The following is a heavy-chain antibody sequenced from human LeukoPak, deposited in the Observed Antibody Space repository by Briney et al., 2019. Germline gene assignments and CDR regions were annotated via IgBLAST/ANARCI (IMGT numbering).Heavy chain of an antibody. J-gene: IGHJ4*02. D-gene: IGHD6-13*01. CDR3: ARDRYSSSWYPTSFDY. CDR2: ISSSSSYI. Sequence: PGGSLRLSCAASGFTFSSYSMNWVRQAPGKGLEWVSSISSSSSYIYYADSVKGRFTISRDNAKNSLYLQMNSLRAEDTAVYYCARDRYSSSWYPTSFDYWGQGTLVTVSS. CDR1: GFTFSSYS. V-gene: IGHV3-21*01.